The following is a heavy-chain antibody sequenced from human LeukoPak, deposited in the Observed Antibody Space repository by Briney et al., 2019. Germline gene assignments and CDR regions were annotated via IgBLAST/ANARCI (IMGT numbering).Heavy chain of an antibody. CDR1: GFTFSSYA. V-gene: IGHV3-30*04. J-gene: IGHJ4*02. CDR3: ARDPTDNDH. CDR2: ISHDGSNK. Sequence: GRSLRLSCAASGFTFSSYAMHWVRQAPGKGLEWVAVISHDGSNKYYADSVKGRFTISRDNSKNTLYLQMNSLRAEDTAVYYCARDPTDNDHWGQGTLVTVSS.